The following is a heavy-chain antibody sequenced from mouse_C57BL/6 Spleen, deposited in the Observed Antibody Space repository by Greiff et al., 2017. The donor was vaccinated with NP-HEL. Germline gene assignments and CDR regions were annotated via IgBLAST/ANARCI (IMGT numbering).Heavy chain of an antibody. CDR1: GYTFTSYW. V-gene: IGHV1-72*01. J-gene: IGHJ4*01. Sequence: QVQLQQPGAELVKPGASVKLSCKASGYTFTSYWMHWVKQRPGRGLEWIGRIDPNSGGTKYNEKFKSKATLTVDKPSSTAYMQLSSLTSEDSAVYYGDQTAKATGYAMDYWGQGTSVTVSS. CDR3: DQTAKATGYAMDY. D-gene: IGHD3-2*02. CDR2: IDPNSGGT.